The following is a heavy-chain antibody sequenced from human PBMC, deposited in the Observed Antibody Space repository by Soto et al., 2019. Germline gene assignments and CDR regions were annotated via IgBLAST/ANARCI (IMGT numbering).Heavy chain of an antibody. CDR2: IYHSGST. Sequence: SETLSLTCAVSGYSISSGYYWGWIRQPPGKGLEWIGTIYHSGSTFHNPSLKSRVTISVDTSKNQFSLKLRSVTAADTAVYYCAVGYCSSTTCSREYFQHWGQGTLVTVSS. CDR3: AVGYCSSTTCSREYFQH. V-gene: IGHV4-38-2*01. D-gene: IGHD2-2*01. J-gene: IGHJ1*01. CDR1: GYSISSGYY.